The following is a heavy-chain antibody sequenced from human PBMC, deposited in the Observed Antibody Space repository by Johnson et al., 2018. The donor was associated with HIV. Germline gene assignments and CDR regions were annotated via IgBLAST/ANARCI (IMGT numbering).Heavy chain of an antibody. CDR2: ISGSGGST. J-gene: IGHJ3*02. V-gene: IGHV3-23*04. CDR1: GFTFSSYA. Sequence: VQLVEFGGGLVQPGGSLRLSCAASGFTFSSYAMSWVRQAPGKGLEWVSAISGSGGSTYYADSVKGRFTISRDNSKNTLYLQMNSLRAEDTAVYYCAKDLGNYYDSSGYVGAFDIWGQGTMVTVSS. D-gene: IGHD3-22*01. CDR3: AKDLGNYYDSSGYVGAFDI.